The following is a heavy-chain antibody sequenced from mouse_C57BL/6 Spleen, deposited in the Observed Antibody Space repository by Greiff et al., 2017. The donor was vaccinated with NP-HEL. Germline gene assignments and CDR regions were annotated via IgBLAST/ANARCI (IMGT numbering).Heavy chain of an antibody. J-gene: IGHJ4*01. V-gene: IGHV5-4*01. CDR1: GFTFSSYA. CDR3: ARETRYAMDY. CDR2: ISDGGSYT. Sequence: DVKLVESGGGLVKPGGSLKLSCAASGFTFSSYAMSWVRQTPEKRLEWVATISDGGSYTYYPDNVKGRFTISRDKAKNNRYLQMSHLKSEDTAMYYGARETRYAMDYWGQGTSVTVSS.